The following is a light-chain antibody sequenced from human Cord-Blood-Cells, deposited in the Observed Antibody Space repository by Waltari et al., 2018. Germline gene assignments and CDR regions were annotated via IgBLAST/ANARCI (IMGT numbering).Light chain of an antibody. J-gene: IGLJ1*01. CDR3: CSYAGSSTYV. CDR1: SSDVGSYNL. V-gene: IGLV2-23*01. Sequence: QSALTQPASVSGSPGQSITISCTGTSSDVGSYNLVSWYQQHPGKAPKLMIYEGSKRPVGVSNRFSGSKSGHTASLSIVGLQAEDEAYYYCCSYAGSSTYVFGTGTKVTVL. CDR2: EGS.